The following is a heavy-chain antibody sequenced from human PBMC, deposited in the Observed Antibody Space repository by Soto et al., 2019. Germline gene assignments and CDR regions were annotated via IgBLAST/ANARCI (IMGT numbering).Heavy chain of an antibody. Sequence: QVQLVESGGGVVQPGRSLRLSCAASGFTFSSYGMHWVRQAPGKGLEWVAVIWYDGSNKYYADSVKGRFTISRDNSKNPLYLQMNSLRAEDTAVYYCARQGSGGYEYWWWFDPWGQGTLVTVSS. CDR1: GFTFSSYG. D-gene: IGHD5-12*01. CDR3: ARQGSGGYEYWWWFDP. CDR2: IWYDGSNK. J-gene: IGHJ5*02. V-gene: IGHV3-33*01.